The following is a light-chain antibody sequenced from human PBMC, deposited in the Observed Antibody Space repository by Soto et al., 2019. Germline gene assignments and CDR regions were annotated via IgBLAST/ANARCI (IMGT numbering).Light chain of an antibody. CDR1: PTISSW. Sequence: DIQMTQSPSTLSGSVGARVTITCRASPTISSWLAWYQQKPVKARKLLIYKASTLKSVVPSRFSGSGSGTEFTLTISSLQPDDFATYYCQHYNSYSEAFGQGTKV. J-gene: IGKJ1*01. V-gene: IGKV1-5*03. CDR2: KAS. CDR3: QHYNSYSEA.